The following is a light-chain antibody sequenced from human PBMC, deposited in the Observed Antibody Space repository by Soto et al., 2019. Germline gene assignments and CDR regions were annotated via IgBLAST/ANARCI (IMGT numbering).Light chain of an antibody. CDR1: QSILLSSNNKNY. CDR2: WAS. CDR3: QQYYSPFSGYT. J-gene: IGKJ2*01. V-gene: IGKV4-1*01. Sequence: DIVMAQSPDSLAVSLGERATIHCKSSQSILLSSNNKNYLAWYQQKAGQPPKLLIYWASTRESGVPDRFSGSGSGTDFTLTISRLQAEDVAVYYCQQYYSPFSGYTFGQGTKLEIK.